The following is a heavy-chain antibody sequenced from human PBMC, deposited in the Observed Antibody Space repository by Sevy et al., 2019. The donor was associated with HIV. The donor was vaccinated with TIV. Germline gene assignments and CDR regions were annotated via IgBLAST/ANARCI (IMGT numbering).Heavy chain of an antibody. CDR3: ARNLSPSGAFDI. D-gene: IGHD6-25*01. Sequence: GGSLRLSCVASGFIFTSYGIHWVRQAPGKGLEWLSVISGSSGTTYATESVKGRFTISRDNSKNTLYLHMSSLGAEDTAVYYCARNLSPSGAFDIWGQGTRVTVSS. J-gene: IGHJ3*02. CDR2: ISGSSGTT. CDR1: GFIFTSYG. V-gene: IGHV3-23*01.